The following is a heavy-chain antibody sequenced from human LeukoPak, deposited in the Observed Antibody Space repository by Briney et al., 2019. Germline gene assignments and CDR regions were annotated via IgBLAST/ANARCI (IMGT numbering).Heavy chain of an antibody. CDR1: GFTFSSYG. Sequence: GGSLRLSCAASGFTFSSYGMHWVRQAPGKGLEWVAVIWYDGSNKYYADSVKGRFTISRDNSKNTLYLQMNSLRAEDTAVYYCVRDRRTLWFGELSDWFDPWGQGTLVTVSS. CDR2: IWYDGSNK. J-gene: IGHJ5*02. V-gene: IGHV3-33*01. D-gene: IGHD3-10*01. CDR3: VRDRRTLWFGELSDWFDP.